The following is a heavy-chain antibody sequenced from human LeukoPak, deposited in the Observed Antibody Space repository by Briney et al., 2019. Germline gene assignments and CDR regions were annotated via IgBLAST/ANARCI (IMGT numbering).Heavy chain of an antibody. CDR2: ISGSGENT. V-gene: IGHV3-23*01. D-gene: IGHD3-9*01. CDR3: ARGHGGFFRYFDTNDAFDM. CDR1: GFTFSNYG. Sequence: PGGTLRLSCAASGFTFSNYGMSWVRQAPGEGLDWVSGISGSGENTYYADSVKGRFTISRDNSKNTLYLQMNSLRAEDTALYYCARGHGGFFRYFDTNDAFDMWGQGTVVTVSS. J-gene: IGHJ3*02.